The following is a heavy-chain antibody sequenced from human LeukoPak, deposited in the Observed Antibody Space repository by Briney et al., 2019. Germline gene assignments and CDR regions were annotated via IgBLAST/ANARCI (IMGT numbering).Heavy chain of an antibody. Sequence: GGSLRLSCAASGFTFSSYSMNWVRQAPGKGLEWVSSISSSSSYIYYADSVKGRFTISRDNAKNSLYLQMNSLRAEDTAVYYCARDTSVGWGSYRDPDYWGQGTLVTVSS. J-gene: IGHJ4*02. CDR1: GFTFSSYS. D-gene: IGHD3-16*02. CDR2: ISSSSSYI. V-gene: IGHV3-21*01. CDR3: ARDTSVGWGSYRDPDY.